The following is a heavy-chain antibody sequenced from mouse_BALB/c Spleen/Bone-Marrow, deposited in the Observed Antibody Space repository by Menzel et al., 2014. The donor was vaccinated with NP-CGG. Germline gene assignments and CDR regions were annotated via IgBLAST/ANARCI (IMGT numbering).Heavy chain of an antibody. CDR2: IRNKANGYTT. CDR3: ARGVVATDY. J-gene: IGHJ2*01. CDR1: GFTFTDYY. V-gene: IGHV7-3*02. Sequence: EVQGVESGGGLVQPGGSLRLSCATSGFTFTDYYMSWVRQPPGKALEWLGFIRNKANGYTTEYSTSVKGRFTISRDNSQSTLYLQMNTLRAEDSATYYCARGVVATDYWGQGTTLTVSS. D-gene: IGHD1-1*01.